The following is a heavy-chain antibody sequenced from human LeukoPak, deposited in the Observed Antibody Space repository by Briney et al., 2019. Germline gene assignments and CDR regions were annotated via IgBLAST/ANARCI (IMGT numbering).Heavy chain of an antibody. CDR1: GGSISSSSYY. V-gene: IGHV4-39*01. D-gene: IGHD3-3*01. Sequence: PSETLSLTCSVSGGSISSSSYYWGWIRQPPGKGLEWIGSIYYSGSTYYNPSLKSRVTISVDTSKNQFSLKLSSVTAADTAVYYCARIGGRIFGVVPIKRGFFDYWGQGTLVTVSS. CDR3: ARIGGRIFGVVPIKRGFFDY. CDR2: IYYSGST. J-gene: IGHJ4*02.